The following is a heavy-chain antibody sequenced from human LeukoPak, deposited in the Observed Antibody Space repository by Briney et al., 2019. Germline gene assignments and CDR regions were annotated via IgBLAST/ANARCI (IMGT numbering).Heavy chain of an antibody. Sequence: GGSLRLSCAASGFTFSDYYMSWIRQAPGKGLEWVSYISSSSSYTNYADSVKGRFTISRDNAKNSLYLQMNSLRAEDTAVYYCATLQYPYYFDDWGQGTLVTVSS. V-gene: IGHV3-11*06. D-gene: IGHD4-11*01. CDR1: GFTFSDYY. J-gene: IGHJ4*02. CDR3: ATLQYPYYFDD. CDR2: ISSSSSYT.